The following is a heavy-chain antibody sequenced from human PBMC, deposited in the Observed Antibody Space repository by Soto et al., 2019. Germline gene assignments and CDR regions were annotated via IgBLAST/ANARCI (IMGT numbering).Heavy chain of an antibody. J-gene: IGHJ5*02. Sequence: QVQLVQSGTEVKKAGASVKVTCKASGYTFTGYYIHWLRQAPGQGLEWLGWLNPKSGDTKYAQKFQGRVTMTNDTSISTDYMELSRLGSDDTAVYYCARGDFDTTANFYAGWFDTWGQGTLVTVSS. CDR1: GYTFTGYY. V-gene: IGHV1-2*02. D-gene: IGHD2-21*02. CDR3: ARGDFDTTANFYAGWFDT. CDR2: LNPKSGDT.